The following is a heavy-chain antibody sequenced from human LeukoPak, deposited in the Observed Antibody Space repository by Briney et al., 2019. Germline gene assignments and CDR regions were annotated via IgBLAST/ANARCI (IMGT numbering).Heavy chain of an antibody. CDR1: GGSISSYY. CDR2: IYYSGST. V-gene: IGHV4-59*08. CDR3: ARVFDGSAPYFDH. D-gene: IGHD2-15*01. J-gene: IGHJ4*02. Sequence: SETLSLTCTVSGGSISSYYWSWIRQPPGKGLEWIGYIYYSGSTNYNPSLKSRVTISVDTSKNQFSLKLSFVTAADTAVYYCARVFDGSAPYFDHWGQGTLVTVSS.